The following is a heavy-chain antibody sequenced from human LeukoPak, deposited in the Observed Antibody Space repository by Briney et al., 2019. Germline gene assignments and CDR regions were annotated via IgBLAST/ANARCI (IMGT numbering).Heavy chain of an antibody. CDR1: GFPFSSYA. Sequence: PGGSLRLSCAASGFPFSSYALNWVRQAPGEGLEWVSSISGSGGSTYYADSVKGRFTISRDNSKNTLYLQMNSLRAEDTAVYYCARDRPGIAAAGVWGQGTLVTVSS. CDR2: ISGSGGST. V-gene: IGHV3-23*01. J-gene: IGHJ4*02. D-gene: IGHD6-13*01. CDR3: ARDRPGIAAAGV.